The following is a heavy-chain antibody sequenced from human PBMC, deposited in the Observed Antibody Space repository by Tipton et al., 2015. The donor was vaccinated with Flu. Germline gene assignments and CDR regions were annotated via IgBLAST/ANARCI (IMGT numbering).Heavy chain of an antibody. D-gene: IGHD2-15*01. J-gene: IGHJ4*02. CDR1: GDSISTGSLY. Sequence: TLSLTCNVSGDSISTGSLYWNWIRQPAGKALEWIGRIYTTGSTTYNPSLKSRVTISLDTSKNQFSLKLSSVTAADTAVYYCSRDFCSGGCCYPDYWGQGTLVTVSS. CDR2: IYTTGST. CDR3: SRDFCSGGCCYPDY. V-gene: IGHV4-61*02.